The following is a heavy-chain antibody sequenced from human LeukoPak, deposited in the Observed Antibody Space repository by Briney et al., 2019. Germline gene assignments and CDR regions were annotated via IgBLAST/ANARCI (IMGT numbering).Heavy chain of an antibody. J-gene: IGHJ6*02. Sequence: SETLSLTCTVSGGSISSSSYYWGWIRQPPGKGLEWIGSIYYSGGTYYNPSLKSRVTISVDTSKNQFSLKLSSVTAADTAVYYCARAAAGSYYYYGMDVWGQGTTVTVSS. CDR2: IYYSGGT. V-gene: IGHV4-39*01. D-gene: IGHD6-13*01. CDR3: ARAAAGSYYYYGMDV. CDR1: GGSISSSSYY.